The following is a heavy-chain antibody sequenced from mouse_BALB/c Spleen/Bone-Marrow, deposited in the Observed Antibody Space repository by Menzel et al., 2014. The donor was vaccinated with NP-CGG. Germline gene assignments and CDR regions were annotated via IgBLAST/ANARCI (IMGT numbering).Heavy chain of an antibody. CDR2: IYPGDGDT. V-gene: IGHV1-80*01. J-gene: IGHJ4*01. D-gene: IGHD2-12*01. Sequence: QVQLQQSGAELVRPGSSVKISCKASGYEFNNYWMNWVKQRPGQGLEWIGQIYPGDGDTNYNGKFKGKTTLTADKSSSTAYIHLSSLTSEDSAVYFCAAGDFYDDYILEYWGHGTSATVSS. CDR3: AAGDFYDDYILEY. CDR1: GYEFNNYW.